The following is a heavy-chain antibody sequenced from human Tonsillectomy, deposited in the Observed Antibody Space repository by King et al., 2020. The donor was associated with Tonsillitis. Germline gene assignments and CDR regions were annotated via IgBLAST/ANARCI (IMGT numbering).Heavy chain of an antibody. Sequence: VQLQESGPGLVKPSETLSLTCSVSGDSISTYYWSWIRQPPGKGLEWIGYIYYNGSTNYNPSLKSRVTISVDTSKNQFSLKLSSVTAADTALYYCARMVKPIYSSSWYDYWGQGTLVTVSS. J-gene: IGHJ4*02. V-gene: IGHV4-59*01. D-gene: IGHD6-13*01. CDR2: IYYNGST. CDR3: ARMVKPIYSSSWYDY. CDR1: GDSISTYY.